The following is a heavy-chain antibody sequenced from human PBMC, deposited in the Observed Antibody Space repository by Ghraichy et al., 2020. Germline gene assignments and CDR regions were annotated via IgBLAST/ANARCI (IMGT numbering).Heavy chain of an antibody. D-gene: IGHD3-16*01. CDR2: INHSGST. Sequence: SETLSLTCAVYGGSFSGYYWSWIRQPPGKGLEWIGEINHSGSTNYNPSLKSRVTISVDTSKNQFSLKLSSVTAADTAVYYCARKKAHTFPQMRNWFDPWGQGTLVTVSS. CDR1: GGSFSGYY. V-gene: IGHV4-34*01. CDR3: ARKKAHTFPQMRNWFDP. J-gene: IGHJ5*02.